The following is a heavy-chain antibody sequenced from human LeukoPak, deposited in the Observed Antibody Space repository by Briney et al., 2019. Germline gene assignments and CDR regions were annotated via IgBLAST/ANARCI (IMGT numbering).Heavy chain of an antibody. CDR3: ARLTVVTATRSLDY. CDR1: GLSITSYS. V-gene: IGHV3-48*02. J-gene: IGHJ4*02. CDR2: ISSSSTTI. D-gene: IGHD2-21*02. Sequence: PGGSLRLSCAASGLSITSYSMNWVRQAPGKGLEWVSHISSSSTTIDYADSVKGRFTISRDNAKNSLYLQMNSLRDEDTAVYYCARLTVVTATRSLDYWGQGTLVTVPS.